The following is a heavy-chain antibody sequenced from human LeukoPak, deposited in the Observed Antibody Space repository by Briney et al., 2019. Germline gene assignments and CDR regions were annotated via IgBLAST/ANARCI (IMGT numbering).Heavy chain of an antibody. J-gene: IGHJ3*02. CDR2: ISSSSSYI. V-gene: IGHV3-21*01. Sequence: GGSLRLSCAASGFTFSSYSMNWVRQAPGKGLEWVSSISSSSSYIYYADSVKGRFTISRDNSKNTLYLQMNSLRAEDTAVYYCARDPRDRQLGAFDIWGQGTMVTVSS. D-gene: IGHD6-6*01. CDR3: ARDPRDRQLGAFDI. CDR1: GFTFSSYS.